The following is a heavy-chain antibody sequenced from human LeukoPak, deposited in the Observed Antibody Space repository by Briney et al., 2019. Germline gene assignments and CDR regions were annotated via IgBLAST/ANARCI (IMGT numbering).Heavy chain of an antibody. CDR3: VRGGGWSVLMDV. V-gene: IGHV3-7*03. Sequence: GGSLRLSCAVTGFSFRSYWMSWVRQAPGKGLEWVANIKQDGSEIYYVDSVKGRFTISRDNAKNSLYLQMDSLRVEDTAVYYCVRGGGWSVLMDVWGKGTTVIVFS. D-gene: IGHD6-19*01. J-gene: IGHJ6*03. CDR2: IKQDGSEI. CDR1: GFSFRSYW.